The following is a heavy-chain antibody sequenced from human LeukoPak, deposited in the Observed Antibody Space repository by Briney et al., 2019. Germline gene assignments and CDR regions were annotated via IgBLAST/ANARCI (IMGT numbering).Heavy chain of an antibody. J-gene: IGHJ5*02. V-gene: IGHV3-23*01. D-gene: IGHD6-13*01. Sequence: GGSLRLSCAASGFTFSGYDMNWVRQALGKGLEWVSAISGSGGSTYYADSVKGRFTISRDNSKNTLYLQVNSLRAEDTAVYYCAKAAGRNWFDPWGQGTLVTVSS. CDR2: ISGSGGST. CDR1: GFTFSGYD. CDR3: AKAAGRNWFDP.